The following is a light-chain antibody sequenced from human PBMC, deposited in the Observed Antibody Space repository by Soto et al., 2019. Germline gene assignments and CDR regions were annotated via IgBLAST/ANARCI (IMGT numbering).Light chain of an antibody. V-gene: IGKV1-5*01. CDR2: DAS. CDR1: QSISSW. Sequence: DIQMTQSPSTLSASVGDRVTITCRASQSISSWLAWYQQKPGKAPKLLIYDASSLESGVPSRFSGSGSGTEFTLTLSSLQPDDFATNYCQQYNSYSLYTFGQGTQLQIK. J-gene: IGKJ2*01. CDR3: QQYNSYSLYT.